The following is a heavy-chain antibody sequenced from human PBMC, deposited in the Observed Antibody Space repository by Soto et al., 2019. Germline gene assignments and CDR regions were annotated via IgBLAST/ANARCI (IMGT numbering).Heavy chain of an antibody. CDR1: GFTFSSYA. Sequence: PGGSLRLSCAASGFTFSSYAMHWVRQAPGKGLEWVAVISYDGSNKYYADSVKGRFTISRDNSKNTLYLQMNSLRAEDTAVYYCARAIDDSSGYYLPYWGQGTLVTVSS. CDR2: ISYDGSNK. J-gene: IGHJ4*02. D-gene: IGHD3-22*01. CDR3: ARAIDDSSGYYLPY. V-gene: IGHV3-30-3*01.